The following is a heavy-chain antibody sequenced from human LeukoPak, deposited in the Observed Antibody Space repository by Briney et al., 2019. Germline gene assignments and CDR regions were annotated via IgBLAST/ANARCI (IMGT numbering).Heavy chain of an antibody. CDR3: ARVSAYGDYAGTLDY. V-gene: IGHV4-59*01. D-gene: IGHD4-17*01. CDR1: GGSLTSYY. CDR2: MYYSGRN. Sequence: SETLSLTCTVSGGSLTSYYWSWIRQPPGKGLEWIGYMYYSGRNNYNPSLKSRLSLSVDTSKNQFSLRLRSVTAADTAVYYCARVSAYGDYAGTLDYWGQGTLVTVSS. J-gene: IGHJ4*02.